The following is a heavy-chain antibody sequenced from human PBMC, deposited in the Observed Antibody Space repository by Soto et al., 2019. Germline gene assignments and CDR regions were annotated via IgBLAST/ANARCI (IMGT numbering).Heavy chain of an antibody. CDR3: AREGVAAADFDY. CDR2: IYYSGST. D-gene: IGHD6-13*01. J-gene: IGHJ4*02. V-gene: IGHV4-31*03. CDR1: GGSISSGGYY. Sequence: QVQLQESGPGLVKPSQTLSLTCTVSGGSISSGGYYWSWIRQHPGKGLEWIGYIYYSGSTYYNPSLKSRVTISVHTSKNQFSLKLSSVTAADTAVYYCAREGVAAADFDYWGQGTLVTVSS.